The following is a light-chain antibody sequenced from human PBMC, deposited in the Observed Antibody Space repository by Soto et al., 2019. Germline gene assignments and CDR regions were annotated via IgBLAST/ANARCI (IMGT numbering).Light chain of an antibody. J-gene: IGKJ5*01. CDR2: DAS. CDR1: QSVGKY. V-gene: IGKV3-11*01. CDR3: QQRSSWIT. Sequence: EIVLTQSPATLSLSPGEGATLSCRASQSVGKYLAWYQQKPGQAPRLLIYDASTRATGIPARFSGSGSGTDFTLTSSSLDPEDFAIYYCQQRSSWITFGQGTRLEIE.